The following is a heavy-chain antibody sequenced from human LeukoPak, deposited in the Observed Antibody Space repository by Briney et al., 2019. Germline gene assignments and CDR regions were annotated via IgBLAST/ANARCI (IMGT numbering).Heavy chain of an antibody. D-gene: IGHD4-17*01. CDR1: GFTFSSYA. CDR3: ARDPFGDYDSCDY. CDR2: ISYDGSNK. J-gene: IGHJ4*02. Sequence: PGRSLRLSCAASGFTFSSYAMHWVRQAPGKGLEWVALISYDGSNKYYADSVKGRFTISRDNSKNMLYLQMNSLRAEDTAVYYCARDPFGDYDSCDYWGQGTLVTVSS. V-gene: IGHV3-30*04.